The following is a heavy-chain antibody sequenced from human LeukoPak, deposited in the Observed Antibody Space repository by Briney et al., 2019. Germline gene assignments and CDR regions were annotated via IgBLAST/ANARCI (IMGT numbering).Heavy chain of an antibody. J-gene: IGHJ4*02. CDR3: AKDGGDFLYFDY. V-gene: IGHV3-23*01. D-gene: IGHD3-16*01. Sequence: GGSLRLSCTASGFTFSNYAMHWVRQAPGKGLEWVSVISGSGGTTYYADSVKGRFTISRDNPKNTLHLQMNSLRAEDTAVYYCAKDGGDFLYFDYWGQGTLVTVSS. CDR2: ISGSGGTT. CDR1: GFTFSNYA.